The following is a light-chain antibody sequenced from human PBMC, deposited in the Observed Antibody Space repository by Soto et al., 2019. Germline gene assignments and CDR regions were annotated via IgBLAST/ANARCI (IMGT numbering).Light chain of an antibody. J-gene: IGKJ1*01. V-gene: IGKV3-11*01. CDR1: QSVDNY. CDR3: QQRSTWPQT. CDR2: ESS. Sequence: EIVLTQSPATLSLSPGERATLSCRASQSVDNYLDWYQQKPGQAPRLLIYESSNRATGIPARFSGSGSGTDFSLTISSLEPEDFAVYYCQQRSTWPQTFGQGTKVDNK.